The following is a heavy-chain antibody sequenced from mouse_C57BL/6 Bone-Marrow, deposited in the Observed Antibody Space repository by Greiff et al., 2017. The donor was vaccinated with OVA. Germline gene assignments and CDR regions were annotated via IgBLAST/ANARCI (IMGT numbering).Heavy chain of an antibody. CDR1: GYTFTDYY. CDR3: ARMVTTGY. Sequence: EVQLQQSGPELVKPGASVKISCKASGYTFTDYYMNWVKQSPGKSLEWIGDINPNNGGTSYNQKFKGKATLTVDKSSSTAYMELRSLTSEDSAVYYCARMVTTGYWGQGTTLTVSS. J-gene: IGHJ2*01. V-gene: IGHV1-26*01. CDR2: INPNNGGT. D-gene: IGHD2-2*01.